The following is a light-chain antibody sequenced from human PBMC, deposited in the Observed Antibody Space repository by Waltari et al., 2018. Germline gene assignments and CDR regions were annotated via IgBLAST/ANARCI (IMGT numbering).Light chain of an antibody. V-gene: IGLV1-51*01. Sequence: QSVLTQPPSVSAAPGQKVPISCSGSSPTLGNHYVSWYHQLPGAAPKHLIYDNKKRPSGIPDRFSASKSGTSATLAITGLQIGDEADYYCATWDNSLRNVVFGGVTKLTVL. CDR3: ATWDNSLRNVV. J-gene: IGLJ2*01. CDR2: DNK. CDR1: SPTLGNHY.